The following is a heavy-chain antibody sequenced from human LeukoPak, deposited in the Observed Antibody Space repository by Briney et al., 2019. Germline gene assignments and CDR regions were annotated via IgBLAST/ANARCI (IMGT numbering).Heavy chain of an antibody. Sequence: GGSLRLSCAASGFTFSSYEMNWVRQAPGKGLEWVSYISSSGSTIYYADSVKGRFTISRDNAKNSLYLQMNSLRAEDTAMYYCAKNFRGYSYAINDYWGQGTLVTVSS. D-gene: IGHD5-18*01. J-gene: IGHJ4*02. CDR3: AKNFRGYSYAINDY. CDR2: ISSSGSTI. CDR1: GFTFSSYE. V-gene: IGHV3-48*03.